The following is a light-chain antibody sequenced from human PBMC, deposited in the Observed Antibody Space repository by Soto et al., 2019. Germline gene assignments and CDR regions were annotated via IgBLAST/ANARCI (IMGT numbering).Light chain of an antibody. V-gene: IGLV1-51*01. CDR3: VAWDDGLSAVV. CDR2: DNN. J-gene: IGLJ2*01. Sequence: QSVLTQPPSVSAAPGQTVSISCSGSSSNIGKNHVFWYQHLPVTAPKLLIYDNNKRPSGIPDRFSGSKSGTSATLGITGLQTGDEADYYCVAWDDGLSAVVFGGGTKLTVL. CDR1: SSNIGKNH.